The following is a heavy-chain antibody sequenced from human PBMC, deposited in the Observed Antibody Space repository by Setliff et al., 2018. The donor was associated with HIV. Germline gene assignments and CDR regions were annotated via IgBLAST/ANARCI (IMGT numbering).Heavy chain of an antibody. D-gene: IGHD5-12*01. CDR3: ARLGGSTITRYFDF. Sequence: SETLSLTCSVTGVSIASYHWIWIRQAPGKRLEWIGYVYFSGTTNYNPSLKSRVTISIDPSENHFSLNLSSVTAADTAVYYCARLGGSTITRYFDFWGKGRLVTVSS. V-gene: IGHV4-59*08. J-gene: IGHJ4*02. CDR1: GVSIASYH. CDR2: VYFSGTT.